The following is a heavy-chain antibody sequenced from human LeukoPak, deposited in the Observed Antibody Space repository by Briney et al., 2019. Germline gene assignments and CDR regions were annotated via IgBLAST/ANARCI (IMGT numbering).Heavy chain of an antibody. V-gene: IGHV1-46*01. Sequence: ASVKVSCKASGYTFTSYYMHWVRQAPGQGLEWMGIINPSGGSTSHAQKFPGRVTMTRDTSTSTVYMELSSLRSEDTAVYYCARGRGGFWSGYYGGAVWFDPWGQGTLVTVSS. CDR1: GYTFTSYY. CDR2: INPSGGST. J-gene: IGHJ5*02. D-gene: IGHD3-3*01. CDR3: ARGRGGFWSGYYGGAVWFDP.